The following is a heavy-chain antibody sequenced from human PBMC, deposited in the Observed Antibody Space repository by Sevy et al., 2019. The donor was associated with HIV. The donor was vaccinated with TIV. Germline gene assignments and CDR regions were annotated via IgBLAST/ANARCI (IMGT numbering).Heavy chain of an antibody. CDR2: IYYSGST. CDR1: GGSISSGDYY. D-gene: IGHD3-22*01. CDR3: ARWGGYYESSGYGGGDY. V-gene: IGHV4-30-4*01. Sequence: SETLSLTCTVSGGSISSGDYYWSWIRQPPGKGLEWIGYIYYSGSTYYNPSLKSRVTISVDTSKNQFSLKLSSVTAADTAVYYCARWGGYYESSGYGGGDYWGQGTLVTVSS. J-gene: IGHJ4*02.